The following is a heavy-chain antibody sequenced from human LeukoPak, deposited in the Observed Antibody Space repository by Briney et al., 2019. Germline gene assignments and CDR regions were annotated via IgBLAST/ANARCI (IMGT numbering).Heavy chain of an antibody. V-gene: IGHV3-23*01. CDR3: AKSSQPTVAFDY. J-gene: IGHJ4*02. Sequence: SGGSLRLSCAASGFTFSSYAMSWVRQAPGKGLEWVSAISGSGGSTYYADSVKGRFAISRDNSKNTLYLQMNSLRAEDTAVYYCAKSSQPTVAFDYWGQGTLATVSS. D-gene: IGHD2-21*01. CDR2: ISGSGGST. CDR1: GFTFSSYA.